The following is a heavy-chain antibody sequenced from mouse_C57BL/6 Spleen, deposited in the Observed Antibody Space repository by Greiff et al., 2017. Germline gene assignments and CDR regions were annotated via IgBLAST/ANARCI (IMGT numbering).Heavy chain of an antibody. J-gene: IGHJ2*01. CDR3: ARGGYYFDY. D-gene: IGHD1-1*02. Sequence: EVKLMESGGGLVKPGGSLKLSCAASGFTFSDYGMHWVRQAPEKGLEWVAYICRGSSTIYYADTVMGRFTISRDHAKNTLFLQMTSLRSSDTAMDYGARGGYYFDYWGQGTTLTVSS. CDR2: ICRGSSTI. CDR1: GFTFSDYG. V-gene: IGHV5-17*01.